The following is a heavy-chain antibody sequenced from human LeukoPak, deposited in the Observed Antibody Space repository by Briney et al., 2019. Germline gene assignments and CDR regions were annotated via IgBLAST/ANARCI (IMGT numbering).Heavy chain of an antibody. J-gene: IGHJ4*02. CDR2: ISYDGSNK. Sequence: PGGSLRLSCAASGFTFSSYAMHWVRQAPGKGLEWVAVISYDGSNKDYADSVKGRFTISRDNSKNTLYLQMNSLRAEDTAVYYCARPPDDYGDYSDYWGQGTLVTVSS. D-gene: IGHD4-17*01. V-gene: IGHV3-30-3*01. CDR1: GFTFSSYA. CDR3: ARPPDDYGDYSDY.